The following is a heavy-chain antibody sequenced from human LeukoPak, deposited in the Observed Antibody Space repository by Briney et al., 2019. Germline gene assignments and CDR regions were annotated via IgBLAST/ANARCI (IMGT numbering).Heavy chain of an antibody. V-gene: IGHV3-21*01. J-gene: IGHJ4*02. Sequence: GGSLRLSCAASGFTFSSYTINWVRQAPGKGLEWVSSISSSSSYIYYADSMKGRITVSRDNAKNSLYLQMNSLRVEDAAVYYCARGVGATPAFFDYWGQGTLVTVSS. CDR1: GFTFSSYT. CDR2: ISSSSSYI. D-gene: IGHD1-26*01. CDR3: ARGVGATPAFFDY.